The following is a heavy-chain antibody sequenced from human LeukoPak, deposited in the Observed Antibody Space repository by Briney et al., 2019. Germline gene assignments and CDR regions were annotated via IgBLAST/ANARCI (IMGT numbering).Heavy chain of an antibody. J-gene: IGHJ1*01. CDR1: GFTFSSNW. V-gene: IGHV3-74*01. Sequence: GGSLRLSCAASGFTFSSNWMHWVRQAPGKVLVWVAKINPDGNRSDYVDSVKGRFTISRDNAKNTLYLQMDSLKAEDTAVYYCTRGPADWGQGTLVIVSS. CDR2: INPDGNRS. CDR3: TRGPAD.